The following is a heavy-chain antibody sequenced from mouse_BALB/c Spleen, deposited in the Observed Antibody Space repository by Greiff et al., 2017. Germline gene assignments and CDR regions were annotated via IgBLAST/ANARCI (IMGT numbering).Heavy chain of an antibody. CDR3: ARGDSMDY. CDR1: GYTFTSYW. J-gene: IGHJ4*01. CDR2: INPSNGST. Sequence: VQLQQPGAELVKPGASVKLSCKASGYTFTSYWMHWVKQRPGQGLEWIGEINPSNGSTNYNEKFKSKATLTVDKSSSTAYMQLSSLTSEDSAVYYCARGDSMDYWGQGTSVTVSS. V-gene: IGHV1S81*02.